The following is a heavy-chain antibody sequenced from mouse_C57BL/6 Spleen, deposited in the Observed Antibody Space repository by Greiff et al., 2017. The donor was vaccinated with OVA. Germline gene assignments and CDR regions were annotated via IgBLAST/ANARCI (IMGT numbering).Heavy chain of an antibody. V-gene: IGHV14-1*01. J-gene: IGHJ1*03. CDR3: TLNYYGSSWYFDV. CDR1: GFNIKDYY. Sequence: VQLQQSGAELVRPGASVKLSCTASGFNIKDYYMHWVKQRPEQGLEWIGRIDPEDGDTEYAPKFQGKATMTADTSSNTAYLQLSSLTSEDTPVYYCTLNYYGSSWYFDVWGTGTTVTVSS. CDR2: IDPEDGDT. D-gene: IGHD1-1*01.